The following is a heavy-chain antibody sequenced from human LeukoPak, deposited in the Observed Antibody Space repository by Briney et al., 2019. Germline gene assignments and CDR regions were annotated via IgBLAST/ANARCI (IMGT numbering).Heavy chain of an antibody. Sequence: GGSLRLSCAASGFTFSSYWMSWVRQAPGKGLEWVANIKQDGSEKYYVDSVKGRFTISRDNAKNSLYLQMNSLRAEDTAVYYCARAKFDSSRYYYRGFDIWGQGTMVTVSS. V-gene: IGHV3-7*04. CDR1: GFTFSSYW. D-gene: IGHD3-22*01. J-gene: IGHJ3*02. CDR2: IKQDGSEK. CDR3: ARAKFDSSRYYYRGFDI.